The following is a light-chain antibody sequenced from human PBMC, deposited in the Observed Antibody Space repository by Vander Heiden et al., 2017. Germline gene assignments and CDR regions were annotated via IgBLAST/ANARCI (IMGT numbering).Light chain of an antibody. J-gene: IGLJ3*02. CDR1: SSNSGSNY. Sequence: QSVLTQQPSASGTPGKRVTISCSGSSSNSGSNYVYWYQQLPGTAPKLLIYSNNQRPSGVPDRFSGSKSGTSASLAISGLRSEDEADYYCAAWDDSLSGWVFGGGTKLTVL. CDR3: AAWDDSLSGWV. CDR2: SNN. V-gene: IGLV1-47*02.